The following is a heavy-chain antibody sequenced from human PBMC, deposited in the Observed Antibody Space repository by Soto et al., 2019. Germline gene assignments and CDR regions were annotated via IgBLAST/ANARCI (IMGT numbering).Heavy chain of an antibody. CDR1: GFTFSSYS. Sequence: GGSLRLSCAASGFTFSSYSMNWVRQAPGKGLEWVSYISSSSSTTYYADSVKGRFTISRDNAKNSLYLQMNSLRAEDTAVYYCARETDYYGSGSYYRSSDYWGQGTLVTVSS. CDR3: ARETDYYGSGSYYRSSDY. D-gene: IGHD3-10*01. V-gene: IGHV3-48*01. CDR2: ISSSSSTT. J-gene: IGHJ4*02.